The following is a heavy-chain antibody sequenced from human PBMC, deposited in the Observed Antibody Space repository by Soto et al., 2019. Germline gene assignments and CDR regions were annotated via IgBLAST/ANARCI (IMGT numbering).Heavy chain of an antibody. Sequence: SETLSSTGLVLGGPISIVNNYGIWIRQPPGKGLEWIGYIYYSGSTYYNPSLKSRVTISVDTSKNQFSLKLSSVTAADTAVYYCARVGSYYFDYWGQGTLVTVSS. CDR3: ARVGSYYFDY. J-gene: IGHJ4*02. V-gene: IGHV4-30-4*01. CDR1: GGPISIVNNY. CDR2: IYYSGST.